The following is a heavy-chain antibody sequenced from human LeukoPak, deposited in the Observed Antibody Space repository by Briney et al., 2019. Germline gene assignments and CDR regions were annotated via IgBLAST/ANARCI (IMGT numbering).Heavy chain of an antibody. Sequence: PGGSLRLSCAASGFTLSSYAMHWVCQAPGKGLEWVAVISYDASKIYYADSVKGRFTISRDNSKNTLYLQMNSLRAEDTAVYYCARAEYATSSYMDVWGKGTTVTVSS. CDR2: ISYDASKI. CDR3: ARAEYATSSYMDV. CDR1: GFTLSSYA. J-gene: IGHJ6*03. D-gene: IGHD6-6*01. V-gene: IGHV3-30*04.